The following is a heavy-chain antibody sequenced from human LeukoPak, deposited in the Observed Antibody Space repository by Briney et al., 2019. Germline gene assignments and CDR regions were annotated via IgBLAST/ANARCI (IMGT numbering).Heavy chain of an antibody. J-gene: IGHJ4*02. CDR2: IYSGGST. V-gene: IGHV3-53*01. CDR3: ASSAVGADFDY. Sequence: GGSLRLSCAASGFTVSSNYMSWVRQAPGKGLEWVSVIYSGGSTYYADSVKGRFTISRDNSMNTLYLQMNSLRAEDTAVYYCASSAVGADFDYWGQGTLVTVSS. D-gene: IGHD1-26*01. CDR1: GFTVSSNY.